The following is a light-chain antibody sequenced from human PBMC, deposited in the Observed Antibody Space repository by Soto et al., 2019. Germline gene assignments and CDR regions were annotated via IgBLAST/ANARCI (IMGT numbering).Light chain of an antibody. V-gene: IGKV3-20*01. CDR3: QQYGGSVWT. CDR2: GTS. J-gene: IGKJ1*01. Sequence: EIVLTQSPGTLSLSPGERATLSCRASQSVTSTFLAWYQQKPGQAPGLLIYGTSSRATGVPDRFSGSGSGTDFTLTISRLEPEDFAVYYCQQYGGSVWTFGQGTKVEIK. CDR1: QSVTSTF.